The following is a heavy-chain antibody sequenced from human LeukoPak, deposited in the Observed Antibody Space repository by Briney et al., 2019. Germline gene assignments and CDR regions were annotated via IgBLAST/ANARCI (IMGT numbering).Heavy chain of an antibody. J-gene: IGHJ4*02. Sequence: KPSETLSLTCTVSGGSIISSSYYWGWIRQPPGKGLEWIGSIHYSGSTYYNPSLKSRVTMSVDTSKNQFSLKLSSVTAADTAVYYCASGAYIVVVVAAYDWGQGTLVTVSS. CDR3: ASGAYIVVVVAAYD. D-gene: IGHD2-15*01. CDR1: GGSIISSSYY. V-gene: IGHV4-39*01. CDR2: IHYSGST.